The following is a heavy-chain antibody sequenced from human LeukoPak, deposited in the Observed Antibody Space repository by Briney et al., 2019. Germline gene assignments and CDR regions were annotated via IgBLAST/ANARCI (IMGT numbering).Heavy chain of an antibody. CDR3: ARKQWVMYYFDS. V-gene: IGHV4-59*08. CDR2: IYYSGST. D-gene: IGHD6-19*01. CDR1: GGSISSYY. J-gene: IGHJ4*02. Sequence: PSETLSLTCTVSGGSISSYYWSWIRQPPGKGLEWIGYIYYSGSTNYNPSLKSRVTISVDTSKSQFSLKLSSVTAADTAVYYCARKQWVMYYFDSWGQGTLVTVSS.